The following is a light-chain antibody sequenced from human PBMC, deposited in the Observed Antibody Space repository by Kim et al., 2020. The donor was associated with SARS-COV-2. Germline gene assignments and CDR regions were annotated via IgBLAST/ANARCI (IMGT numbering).Light chain of an antibody. CDR1: QGFSSG. CDR3: QQFDT. CDR2: DAS. V-gene: IGKV1-13*02. Sequence: AVGDRVTITCRASQGFSSGLAWYQQRPGKGPKLLIYDASNLESGVPSRFSGSGSGTDFTLTISSLQPEDYATYYCQQFDTFGPGTKVDIK. J-gene: IGKJ3*01.